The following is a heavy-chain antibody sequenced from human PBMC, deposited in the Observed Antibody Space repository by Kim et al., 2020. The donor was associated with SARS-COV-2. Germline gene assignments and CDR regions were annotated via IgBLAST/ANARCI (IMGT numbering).Heavy chain of an antibody. J-gene: IGHJ6*01. D-gene: IGHD6-19*01. Sequence: GGSLRLSCAASGFTFDDYAMHWVRQAPGKGLEWVSGISWNSGSIGYADSVKGRFTISRDNAKNSLYLQMNSLRAEDTALYYCAKAQQWLDDIYYYGMDV. CDR1: GFTFDDYA. CDR2: ISWNSGSI. CDR3: AKAQQWLDDIYYYGMDV. V-gene: IGHV3-9*01.